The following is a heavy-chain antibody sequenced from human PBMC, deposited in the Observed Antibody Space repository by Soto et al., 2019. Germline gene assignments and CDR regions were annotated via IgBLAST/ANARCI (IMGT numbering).Heavy chain of an antibody. D-gene: IGHD1-7*01. V-gene: IGHV3-21*06. CDR2: ISSSGPYT. J-gene: IGHJ4*02. Sequence: EVQLVESGGGLVKPGGSLRLSCAASGITFTDYGFNWVRQASGKGLEWVSSISSSGPYTSYADSVKGRFTLSRDNAKNSLSLHMNNLRAEDTAVYYCAAYLPSTWNSDFEYWGQGALVTVSS. CDR1: GITFTDYG. CDR3: AAYLPSTWNSDFEY.